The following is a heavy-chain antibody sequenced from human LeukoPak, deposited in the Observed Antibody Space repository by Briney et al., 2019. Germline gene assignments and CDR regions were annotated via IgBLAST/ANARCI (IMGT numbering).Heavy chain of an antibody. J-gene: IGHJ4*02. V-gene: IGHV3-33*01. CDR3: ARGGLTAAAIDY. CDR2: IYYDGSDK. CDR1: GFTFNSYG. Sequence: GGSLRLSCAASGFTFNSYGMHWFRQAPGKGLEWLAVIYYDGSDKFYGDSVKGRFTISRDNSKNTLYLQMNSLRAEDTAVYYCARGGLTAAAIDYWGQGTLVTVSS. D-gene: IGHD2-2*01.